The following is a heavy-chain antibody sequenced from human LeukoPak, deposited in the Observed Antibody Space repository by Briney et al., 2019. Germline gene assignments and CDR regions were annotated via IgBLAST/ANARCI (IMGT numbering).Heavy chain of an antibody. CDR3: ARVAVSGPTGWFDS. CDR2: ISPDGSRT. J-gene: IGHJ5*01. Sequence: PGGSLRLSCAASGFTFSRYWMHWVRQAPGKGLVWVSRISPDGSRTTYADSVKGRFTISRDNVDNVVYLEMNSLGAEDTATYYCARVAVSGPTGWFDSWGQGTLVIVSS. V-gene: IGHV3-74*01. D-gene: IGHD2-8*02. CDR1: GFTFSRYW.